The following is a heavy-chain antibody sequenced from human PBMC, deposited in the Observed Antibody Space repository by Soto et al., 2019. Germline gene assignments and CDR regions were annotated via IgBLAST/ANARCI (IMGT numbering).Heavy chain of an antibody. J-gene: IGHJ6*03. V-gene: IGHV1-46*01. CDR2: INPSGGST. Sequence: ASVKVSCKASGYTFTSYYMHWVRQAPGQGLEWMGIINPSGGSTSYAQKFQGRVTMTRDTSTSTVYMELSSLRSEDTAVYYCARDSGENLSLPPMAGYYYMDVWGKGTTVTVSS. CDR3: ARDSGENLSLPPMAGYYYMDV. CDR1: GYTFTSYY. D-gene: IGHD7-27*01.